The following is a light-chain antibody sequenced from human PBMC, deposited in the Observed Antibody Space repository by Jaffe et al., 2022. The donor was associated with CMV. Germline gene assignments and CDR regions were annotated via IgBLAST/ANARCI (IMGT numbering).Light chain of an antibody. J-gene: IGLJ3*02. Sequence: QSVVTQPPSASATPGQRVTVSCSGSSPNIGSNTVNWYQQLPGTAPKLLIYDNNKRPSGVPDRFSGSKSGTSASLAISGLQSEDEATYFCATWDDGLNGPVFGGGTTLTVL. CDR3: ATWDDGLNGPV. CDR2: DNN. CDR1: SPNIGSNT. V-gene: IGLV1-44*01.